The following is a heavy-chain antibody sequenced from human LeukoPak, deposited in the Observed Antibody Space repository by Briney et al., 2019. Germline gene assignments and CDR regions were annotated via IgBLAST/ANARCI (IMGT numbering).Heavy chain of an antibody. J-gene: IGHJ4*02. CDR1: GGTFSSYA. Sequence: ASVTVSCKASGGTFSSYAISWVRQAPGQGLEWMGRIIPILGIANYAQKFQGRVTITADKSTSTAYMELSSLRSEDTAVYYCARDGWFGELWGDYWGQGTLVTVSS. CDR3: ARDGWFGELWGDY. D-gene: IGHD3-10*01. CDR2: IIPILGIA. V-gene: IGHV1-69*04.